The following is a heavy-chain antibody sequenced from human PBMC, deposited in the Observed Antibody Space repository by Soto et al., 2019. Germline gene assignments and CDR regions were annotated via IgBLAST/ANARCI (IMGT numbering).Heavy chain of an antibody. CDR2: ISYDGSNK. V-gene: IGHV3-30*03. D-gene: IGHD2-21*02. J-gene: IGHJ1*01. CDR3: AIVKWVVTAIGYFQQ. CDR1: GFTFSSYG. Sequence: QVQLVESGGGVVQPGRSLRLSCAASGFTFSSYGMHWVRQAPGKGLEWVAVISYDGSNKYYADSVKGRFTISRDNSKNTLYLQMNSLRAEDTAVYYCAIVKWVVTAIGYFQQWGQGTLVTVSS.